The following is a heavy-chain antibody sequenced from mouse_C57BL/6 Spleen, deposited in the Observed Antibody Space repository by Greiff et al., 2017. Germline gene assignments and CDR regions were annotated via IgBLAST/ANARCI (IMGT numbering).Heavy chain of an antibody. J-gene: IGHJ3*01. CDR2: IHPNSGST. Sequence: QVQLQQPGAELVKPGASVQLSCKASGYTFTSYWMHWVKQRPGQGLEWIGMIHPNSGSTNYNEKFKSKATLTVDKSSSTAYMQLSSLTSEDSAVYYCARSRDYDYDGAWFAYWGQGTLVTVSA. V-gene: IGHV1-64*01. D-gene: IGHD2-4*01. CDR3: ARSRDYDYDGAWFAY. CDR1: GYTFTSYW.